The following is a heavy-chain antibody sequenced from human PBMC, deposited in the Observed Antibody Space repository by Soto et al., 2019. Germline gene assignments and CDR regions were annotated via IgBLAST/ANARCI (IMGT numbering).Heavy chain of an antibody. CDR2: TYYRSRWYN. J-gene: IGHJ6*03. D-gene: IGHD1-7*01. CDR1: GDSVSSNNAA. Sequence: QVQLQQSGPGLVKPSQTLSLTCAISGDSVSSNNAAWNWIRQSPSRGLEWLGRTYYRSRWYNDYAVSVKSRITVNPDTAKNQFSLQLTSVTPEDTAVYYCAGTTSHYWYYMDVWGKGTTVTVSS. CDR3: AGTTSHYWYYMDV. V-gene: IGHV6-1*01.